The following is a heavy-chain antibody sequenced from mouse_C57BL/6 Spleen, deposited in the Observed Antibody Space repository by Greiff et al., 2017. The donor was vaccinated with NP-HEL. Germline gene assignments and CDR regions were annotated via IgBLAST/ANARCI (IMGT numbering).Heavy chain of an antibody. CDR3: TRDQYYGSNYYFDY. V-gene: IGHV5-9-1*02. CDR1: GFTFSSYA. D-gene: IGHD1-1*01. J-gene: IGHJ2*01. CDR2: ISSGGDYI. Sequence: EVKLQESGEGLVKPGGSLKLSCAASGFTFSSYAMSWVRQTPEKRLEWVAYISSGGDYIYYADTVKGRFTISRDNARNTLYLQMSSLKSEDTAMYYCTRDQYYGSNYYFDYWGQGTTLTVSS.